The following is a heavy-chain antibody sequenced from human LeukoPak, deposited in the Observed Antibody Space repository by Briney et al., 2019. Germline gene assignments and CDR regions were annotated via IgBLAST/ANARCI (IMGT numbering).Heavy chain of an antibody. J-gene: IGHJ4*02. CDR2: ISYDGSNK. CDR3: AKGTFVTTVTTLFDY. V-gene: IGHV3-30*18. Sequence: PGGSLRLSCAASGFVFSSYGMHWVRQAPGKGLGWVAVISYDGSNKYYADSVKGRFTISRDNSRNTLYLQMNSLRAEDTAVYYCAKGTFVTTVTTLFDYWGQGTLVTVSS. D-gene: IGHD4-17*01. CDR1: GFVFSSYG.